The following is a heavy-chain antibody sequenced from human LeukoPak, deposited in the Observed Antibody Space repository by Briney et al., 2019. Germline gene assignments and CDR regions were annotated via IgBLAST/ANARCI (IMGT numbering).Heavy chain of an antibody. D-gene: IGHD4-4*01. CDR3: ARNSLEDYYYYGMDV. CDR2: IIPILGIA. CDR1: GGTFSSYA. J-gene: IGHJ6*02. V-gene: IGHV1-69*04. Sequence: SVKVSCKASGGTFSSYAISWVRQAPGQGLEWMGRIIPILGIANYAQKFQGRVTITADKSTSTAYMELSSLRSEDTAVYYCARNSLEDYYYYGMDVWGQGTTVTVSS.